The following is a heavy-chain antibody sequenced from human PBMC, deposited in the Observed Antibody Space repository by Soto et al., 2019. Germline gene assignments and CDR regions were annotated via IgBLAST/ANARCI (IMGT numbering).Heavy chain of an antibody. V-gene: IGHV4-4*02. D-gene: IGHD6-19*01. J-gene: IGHJ6*02. CDR2: IYHSGST. CDR1: GGSISSSNW. Sequence: QVQLQESGPGLVKPSGTLSLTYAVSGGSISSSNWWSWVRQPPGKGLEWIGEIYHSGSTNYNPSLKSRVTISVDKSKNQFSLKLSSVTAADTAVYYCARFLGIAVAGPYYYGMDVWGQGTTVTVSS. CDR3: ARFLGIAVAGPYYYGMDV.